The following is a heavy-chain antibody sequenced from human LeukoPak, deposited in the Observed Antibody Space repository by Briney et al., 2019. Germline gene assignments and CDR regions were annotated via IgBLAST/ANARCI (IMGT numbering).Heavy chain of an antibody. CDR1: GFTFSNYA. CDR3: ARDRSWFGEFYFDY. CDR2: ISGGGSTT. V-gene: IGHV3-23*01. D-gene: IGHD3-10*01. J-gene: IGHJ4*02. Sequence: GGSLRLSCAASGFTFSNYAMSWVRQAPGQGLEWVSAISGGGSTTYSADSVKGRFTISRDNSKNTLYLQMSSLRAEDTAIYYCARDRSWFGEFYFDYWGQGTLVTVSS.